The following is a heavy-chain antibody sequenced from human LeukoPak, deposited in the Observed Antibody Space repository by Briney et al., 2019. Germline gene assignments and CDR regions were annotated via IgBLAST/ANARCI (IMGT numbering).Heavy chain of an antibody. V-gene: IGHV3-7*01. D-gene: IGHD3-16*01. J-gene: IGHJ4*02. CDR1: GFTFSSYL. CDR3: ARSLWPEDY. CDR2: INQDGRQI. Sequence: GSLRLSCAASGFTFSSYLMSWVRQAPGKGLESVANINQDGRQIYYVDSVKGRFTIPRDNAKNSLYLQMNSLRVEDTAVYYCARSLWPEDYWGQGTLVTVSS.